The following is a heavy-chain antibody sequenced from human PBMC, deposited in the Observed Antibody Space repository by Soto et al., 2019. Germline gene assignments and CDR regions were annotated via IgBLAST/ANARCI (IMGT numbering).Heavy chain of an antibody. CDR3: ARMVFKIADYYYYYYMDV. D-gene: IGHD3-22*01. CDR2: TYYRSKWYN. V-gene: IGHV6-1*01. Sequence: PSQTLSLTCVISGDSVSSNSAAWNWIRQSPSRGLEWLGRTYYRSKWYNDYAVSVKSRTTINPDTSKNQFSLQLNSVTPEDTAVYYCARMVFKIADYYYYYYMDVWGKGTTVTVSS. CDR1: GDSVSSNSAA. J-gene: IGHJ6*03.